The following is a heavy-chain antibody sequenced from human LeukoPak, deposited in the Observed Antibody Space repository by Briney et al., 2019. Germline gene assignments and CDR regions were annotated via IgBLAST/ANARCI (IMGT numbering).Heavy chain of an antibody. J-gene: IGHJ5*02. D-gene: IGHD2-8*01. CDR1: GGSISSGSYY. CDR3: AREIVLMVYAFTNRFDP. CDR2: IYTSGST. Sequence: SQTLSLTCTVSGGSISSGSYYWSWIRQPAGKGLEWIGRIYTSGSTNYNPSLKSRVTISVDTSKNQFSLKLSSVTAADTAVYYCAREIVLMVYAFTNRFDPWGQGTLVTVSS. V-gene: IGHV4-61*02.